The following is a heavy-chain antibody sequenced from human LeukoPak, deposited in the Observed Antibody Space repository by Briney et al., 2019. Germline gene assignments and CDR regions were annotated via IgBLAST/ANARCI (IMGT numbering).Heavy chain of an antibody. D-gene: IGHD5-18*01. CDR2: IKRDGSEK. V-gene: IGHV3-7*01. J-gene: IGHJ4*02. CDR1: GFTFSSYW. Sequence: GWSLRLSCAASGFTFSSYWMTWIRQAPGKGLEWVANIKRDGSEKYYVDSVKGRFTISRDNAKNSLYLQMNSLRAEDTAVYYCARDTGGGYSCYDCWGQGTLVTVSS. CDR3: ARDTGGGYSCYDC.